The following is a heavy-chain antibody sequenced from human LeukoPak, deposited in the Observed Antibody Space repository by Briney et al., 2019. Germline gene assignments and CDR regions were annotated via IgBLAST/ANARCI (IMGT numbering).Heavy chain of an antibody. J-gene: IGHJ5*02. CDR3: AKDAQIYSTYDWRWFDP. CDR2: ISGSGGST. CDR1: GFTFSTYA. D-gene: IGHD4-11*01. V-gene: IGHV3-23*01. Sequence: GGSLRLSCAASGFTFSTYAVSWVRQAPGKGLEWVSCISGSGGSTYYADSVKGRFTISRDNSKNTLYLQMNSLRAEDTAVYYCAKDAQIYSTYDWRWFDPWGQGTLVTVSS.